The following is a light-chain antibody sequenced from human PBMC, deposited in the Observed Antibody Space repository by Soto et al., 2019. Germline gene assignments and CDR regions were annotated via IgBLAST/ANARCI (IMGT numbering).Light chain of an antibody. CDR1: QSISSW. V-gene: IGKV1-5*01. CDR2: DAS. Sequence: DIQMTQSPSTLSASVGDRVTITCRASQSISSWLPWYQQIPGKTPKLLIYDASSFESGDPSRFSGRGSGTEFTLTISSLQPDGLATSYCEQYNSYAPYTVGQGTKLEIK. J-gene: IGKJ2*01. CDR3: EQYNSYAPYT.